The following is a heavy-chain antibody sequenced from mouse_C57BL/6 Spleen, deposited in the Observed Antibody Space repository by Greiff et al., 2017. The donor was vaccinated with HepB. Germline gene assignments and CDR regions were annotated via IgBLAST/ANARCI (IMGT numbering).Heavy chain of an antibody. CDR1: GYTFTDYY. Sequence: VQLQQSGPELVKPGASVKISCKASGYTFTDYYMNWVKQSHGKSLEWIGDINPNNGGTSYNQKFKGKATLTVDKSSSTAYMELRSLTSEDSAVYYCARTYGSYYFDYWGQGTTLTVSS. CDR2: INPNNGGT. D-gene: IGHD1-1*01. V-gene: IGHV1-26*01. J-gene: IGHJ2*01. CDR3: ARTYGSYYFDY.